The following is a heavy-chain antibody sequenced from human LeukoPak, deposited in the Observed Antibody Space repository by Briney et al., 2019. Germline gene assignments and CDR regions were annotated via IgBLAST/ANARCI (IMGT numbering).Heavy chain of an antibody. D-gene: IGHD3-3*01. Sequence: ASVKVSCKASGYTFTGYYMHWVRQAPGQGLEWMGWINPNSGGTNYAQKFQGRVTMTRDTSISTAYMGLSRLRSDDTAVYYCARARHYDFWSGYFGYFDYWGQGTLVTVSS. V-gene: IGHV1-2*02. CDR3: ARARHYDFWSGYFGYFDY. CDR2: INPNSGGT. CDR1: GYTFTGYY. J-gene: IGHJ4*02.